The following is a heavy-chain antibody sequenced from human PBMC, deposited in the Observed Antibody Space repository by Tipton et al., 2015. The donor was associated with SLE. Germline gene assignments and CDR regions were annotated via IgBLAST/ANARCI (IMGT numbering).Heavy chain of an antibody. D-gene: IGHD3-22*01. CDR2: IGTAGDT. CDR1: GFTFSSYD. CDR3: ARALYDSSGYSGAFDI. J-gene: IGHJ3*02. V-gene: IGHV3-13*01. Sequence: SLRLSCAASGFTFSSYDMHWVRQATGKGLEGVAAIGTAGDTYYPGSVKGRFTISRENAKNSLYLQMNSLRAGDTAVYYCARALYDSSGYSGAFDIWGQGTMVTVSS.